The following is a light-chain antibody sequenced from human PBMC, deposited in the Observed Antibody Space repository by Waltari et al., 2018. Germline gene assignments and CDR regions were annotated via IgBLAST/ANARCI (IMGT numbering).Light chain of an antibody. CDR3: SSYRRSDIVV. V-gene: IGLV2-14*03. CDR1: SSDVGGYNY. CDR2: DVN. J-gene: IGLJ2*01. Sequence: QSALTQPASVSGSPGQSITISCTGTSSDVGGYNYVSWYQHHPGKAPKIMIYDVNDRPSGVSNRFSGSKSGNTASLTISGLQAEDEADYYCSSYRRSDIVVFSGGTKLTVL.